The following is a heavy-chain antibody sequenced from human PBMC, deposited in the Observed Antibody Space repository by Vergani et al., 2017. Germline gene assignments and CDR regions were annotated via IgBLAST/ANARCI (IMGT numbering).Heavy chain of an antibody. V-gene: IGHV2-5*02. CDR3: AHRLGYCSGGSCYHLFDY. D-gene: IGHD2-15*01. CDR1: GFSLSTSGVG. Sequence: QITLKESGPTLVKPTQTLTLTCTFSGFSLSTSGVGVGWIRQPPGKALEWLALIYWDDDKRSSPSLKSRLTSTKDTSKNQVVLTMTNMDPVDTATYYWAHRLGYCSGGSCYHLFDYWGQGTLVTVSS. J-gene: IGHJ4*02. CDR2: IYWDDDK.